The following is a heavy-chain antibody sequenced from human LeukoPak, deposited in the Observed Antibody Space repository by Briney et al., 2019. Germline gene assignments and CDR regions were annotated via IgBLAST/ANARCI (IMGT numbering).Heavy chain of an antibody. CDR2: ISGSGGST. D-gene: IGHD2-2*01. CDR1: GFTFSSYA. CDR3: AKEHLGYCSSTSCLPGDYGMDV. V-gene: IGHV3-23*01. J-gene: IGHJ6*02. Sequence: PGASVRLSCADSGFTFSSYAMSWVRQAPGKGLEWVSAISGSGGSTYYADSVKGRFTISRDNSKNTLYLQMNSLRAEDTAVYYCAKEHLGYCSSTSCLPGDYGMDVWGQGTTVTVSS.